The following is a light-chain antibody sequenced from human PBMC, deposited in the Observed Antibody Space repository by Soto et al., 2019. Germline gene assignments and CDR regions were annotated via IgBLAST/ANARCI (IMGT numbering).Light chain of an antibody. J-gene: IGKJ1*01. CDR1: QDISSW. CDR3: QQYTNTNTPWM. CDR2: DAS. V-gene: IGKV1D-12*01. Sequence: DIQMAQSPSCVCESVGDRVAVTCRASQDISSWLAWYQQKPGKATKLLXYDASTLQSGVATRLSGSGSGKEFTLIISGLQPQDSATSYCQQYTNTNTPWMFGQGTQVDIK.